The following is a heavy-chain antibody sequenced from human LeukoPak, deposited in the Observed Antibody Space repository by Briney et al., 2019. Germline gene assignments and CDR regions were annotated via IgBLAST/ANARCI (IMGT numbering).Heavy chain of an antibody. CDR3: ARDRANWYFDL. D-gene: IGHD3-10*01. Sequence: SETLSLTCTVSGGSISNYFWSWIRQPPGKGLEWIGYIYYSGSTNYNPSLKSRVTISVDTSENQFSLNLSSVTAADTAVYYCARDRANWYFDLWGRGTLVTVSS. CDR2: IYYSGST. V-gene: IGHV4-59*01. J-gene: IGHJ2*01. CDR1: GGSISNYF.